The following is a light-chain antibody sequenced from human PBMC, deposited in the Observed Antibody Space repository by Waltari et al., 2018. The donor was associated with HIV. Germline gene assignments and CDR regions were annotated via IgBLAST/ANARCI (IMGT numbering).Light chain of an antibody. CDR3: QSADSSGTYWV. Sequence: SYELTQPPSVSVSPGQTARSICLGEALPKKYAFWYQQKPGQAPVVVIYKDNERPSGIPERCSGSSSGTTVTLTISGVQADDEADYYCQSADSSGTYWVFGGGTKLTVL. CDR2: KDN. CDR1: ALPKKY. V-gene: IGLV3-25*03. J-gene: IGLJ3*02.